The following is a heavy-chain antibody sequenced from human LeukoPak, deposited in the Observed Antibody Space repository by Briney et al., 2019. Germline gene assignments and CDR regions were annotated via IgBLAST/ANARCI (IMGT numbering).Heavy chain of an antibody. J-gene: IGHJ4*02. CDR1: GFTFSSYS. CDR3: ASGSYSSGWHLSY. Sequence: PGGSLRLSCAASGFTFSSYSMNWVRQAPGKGLEWVSSISSSSSYIYYADSVKGRFTISRDNAKNSLYLQMNSLRAEDTAVYYCASGSYSSGWHLSYWGQGTQVTVSS. D-gene: IGHD6-19*01. V-gene: IGHV3-21*01. CDR2: ISSSSSYI.